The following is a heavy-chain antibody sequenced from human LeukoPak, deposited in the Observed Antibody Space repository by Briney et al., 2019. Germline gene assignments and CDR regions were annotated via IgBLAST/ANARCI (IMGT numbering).Heavy chain of an antibody. J-gene: IGHJ6*02. CDR1: GFTFSSYG. Sequence: GGSLRLSCAASGFTFSSYGMHWVRQAPGKGLKWVAVISYDGSNKYYADSVKGRFTISRDNSKNTLYLQMNSLRAEDTAVYYCAKDLISSSSPWDYYGMDVWGQGTTVTVSS. V-gene: IGHV3-30*18. CDR2: ISYDGSNK. D-gene: IGHD6-6*01. CDR3: AKDLISSSSPWDYYGMDV.